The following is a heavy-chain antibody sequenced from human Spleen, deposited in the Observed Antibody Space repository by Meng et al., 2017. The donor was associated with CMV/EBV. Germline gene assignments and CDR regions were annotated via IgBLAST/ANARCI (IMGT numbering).Heavy chain of an antibody. V-gene: IGHV1-18*04. CDR3: ARDWNYEFDY. Sequence: PCKASGYTFINYGISWVRQAPGQGLEWMGWIRADNGHTNFAQQFQGRVTLTIDTSTSAAYMELRSLRFDDTAVYYCARDWNYEFDYWGQGTLVTVSS. D-gene: IGHD1-7*01. CDR1: GYTFINYG. J-gene: IGHJ4*02. CDR2: IRADNGHT.